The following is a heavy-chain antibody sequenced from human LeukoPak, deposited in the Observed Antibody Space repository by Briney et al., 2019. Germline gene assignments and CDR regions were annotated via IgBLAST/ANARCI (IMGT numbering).Heavy chain of an antibody. Sequence: GRSLRLSCAASGFTFDDYAMHWVRQAPGKGLEWVSGINWNSGSLGYADSVKGRFTISRDNAKNSLYLQMNSLRAEDTALYYCAKDNRGTYSRFDYWGQGTLVTVSS. CDR2: INWNSGSL. J-gene: IGHJ4*02. CDR1: GFTFDDYA. CDR3: AKDNRGTYSRFDY. V-gene: IGHV3-9*01. D-gene: IGHD1-26*01.